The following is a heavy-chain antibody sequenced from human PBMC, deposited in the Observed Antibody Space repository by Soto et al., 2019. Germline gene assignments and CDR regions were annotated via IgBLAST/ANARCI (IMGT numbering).Heavy chain of an antibody. J-gene: IGHJ4*02. V-gene: IGHV1-46*01. D-gene: IGHD6-19*01. CDR3: AREGSPSGLDY. CDR1: GYTFISYH. CDR2: SNPSGGST. Sequence: QVQLVQSGAEVKKPGASVKVSCKASGYTFISYHMHWVRQAAGQGLEWMGISNPSGGSTTYAQKFPVSVTITRDTSTGTVYVERSSLRSEDTAVYSCAREGSPSGLDYWGQGTLVTVSS.